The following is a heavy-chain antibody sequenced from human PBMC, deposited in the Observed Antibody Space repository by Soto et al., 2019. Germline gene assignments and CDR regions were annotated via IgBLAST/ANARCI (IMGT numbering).Heavy chain of an antibody. CDR2: IYPGDSDT. Sequence: GESLKISCKGSGYSFTSYWIGWVRQMPGKGLEWMGIIYPGDSDTRYSPSFQGQVTISADKSISTAYLQWSSLKASDTAMYYCARRIAAADYYYGMDVWGQGTTVTVSS. CDR3: ARRIAAADYYYGMDV. CDR1: GYSFTSYW. V-gene: IGHV5-51*01. J-gene: IGHJ6*02. D-gene: IGHD6-13*01.